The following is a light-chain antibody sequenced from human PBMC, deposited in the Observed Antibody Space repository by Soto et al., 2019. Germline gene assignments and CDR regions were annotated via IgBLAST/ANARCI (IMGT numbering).Light chain of an antibody. CDR1: QSVSNSY. CDR3: HQYGSSPWT. CDR2: GAS. J-gene: IGKJ1*01. V-gene: IGKV3-20*01. Sequence: EIVLTQSPGTLSLSPGERATLSCRASQSVSNSYIAWYQQKPGQAPRFLIYGASSRATGIPDRFSGSGSGTDFTLTISRLEPEHFAVYYCHQYGSSPWTFGQGTKVEIK.